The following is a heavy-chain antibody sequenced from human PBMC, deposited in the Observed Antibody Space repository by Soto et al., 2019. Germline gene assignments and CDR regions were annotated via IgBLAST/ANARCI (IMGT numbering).Heavy chain of an antibody. J-gene: IGHJ4*02. D-gene: IGHD2-2*01. V-gene: IGHV1-18*01. Sequence: ASVEVSCKASGYTFTSYGISWVRQAPGQGLEWMGWISAYNGNTNYAQKLQGRVTMTTDTSTSTAYMELRSLRSDDTAVYYCARVXDIVVVPAGATSYYFDYWGQGTLVTVSS. CDR2: ISAYNGNT. CDR1: GYTFTSYG. CDR3: ARVXDIVVVPAGATSYYFDY.